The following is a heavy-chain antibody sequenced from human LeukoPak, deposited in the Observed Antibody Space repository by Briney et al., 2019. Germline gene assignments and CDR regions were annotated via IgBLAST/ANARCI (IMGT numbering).Heavy chain of an antibody. D-gene: IGHD2-15*01. J-gene: IGHJ3*02. V-gene: IGHV4-39*07. CDR3: ARDRAPYCSGGSCYSSRDDAFDI. Sequence: SETLSLTCTVSGGSISSGSYYWGWIRQPPGKGLEWIGSIYYSGSTYYNPSLKSRVTISVDTSKNQFSLKLSSVTAADTAVYYCARDRAPYCSGGSCYSSRDDAFDIWGQGTMVTVSS. CDR1: GGSISSGSYY. CDR2: IYYSGST.